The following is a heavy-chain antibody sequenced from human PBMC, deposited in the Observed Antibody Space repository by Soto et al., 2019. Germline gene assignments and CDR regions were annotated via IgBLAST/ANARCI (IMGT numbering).Heavy chain of an antibody. CDR3: AREGRGSDYYYGMDV. D-gene: IGHD6-19*01. J-gene: IGHJ6*02. V-gene: IGHV3-30*03. CDR2: ISYDGSNK. CDR1: GFIFSRYG. Sequence: GGSLRLSCEASGFIFSRYGMHWVRQAPGKGLEWVAVISYDGSNKYYAESVKGRFIISRDKSENTLYLQMNSLRAEDTAVYYCAREGRGSDYYYGMDVWGQGTTVTVSS.